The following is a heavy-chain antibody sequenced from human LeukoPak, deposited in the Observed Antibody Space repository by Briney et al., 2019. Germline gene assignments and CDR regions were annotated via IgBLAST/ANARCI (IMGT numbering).Heavy chain of an antibody. D-gene: IGHD6-13*01. CDR2: ISWDGGST. V-gene: IGHV3-43*01. CDR1: GFTFDDYP. J-gene: IGHJ4*02. CDR3: AKDSGPYSSSWPYYFDY. Sequence: GGSLRLSCAASGFTFDDYPMPWVRQAPGKGLEWVSLISWDGGSTYYADSVKGRFTISRDNSKNSLYLQMNSLRTEDTALYYCAKDSGPYSSSWPYYFDYWGQGTLVTVSS.